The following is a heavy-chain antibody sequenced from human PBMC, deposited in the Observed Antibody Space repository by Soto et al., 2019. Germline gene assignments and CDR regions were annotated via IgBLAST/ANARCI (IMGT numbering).Heavy chain of an antibody. J-gene: IGHJ3*01. CDR2: IGASGGTK. D-gene: IGHD3-10*01. Sequence: EVQLVESGGGLVQPGGSLRHSCAASGFIFSSYEMNWVRQAPGKGPEWISYIGASGGTKYSADSAKGRFTISRDNAQNPLYLQMNSLRAEDTAVYYCARDCGGDVGQFLFPDGFDLWGQGKMVTASS. CDR3: ARDCGGDVGQFLFPDGFDL. V-gene: IGHV3-48*03. CDR1: GFIFSSYE.